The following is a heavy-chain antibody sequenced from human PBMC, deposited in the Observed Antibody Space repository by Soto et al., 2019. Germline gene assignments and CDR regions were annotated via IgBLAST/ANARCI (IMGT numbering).Heavy chain of an antibody. V-gene: IGHV3-23*01. CDR1: GFTFSSCA. J-gene: IGHJ6*02. CDR2: IIDSVGST. Sequence: EVQLLESGGGLVQPGGSLRLSCAASGFTFSSCAMGWVRQAPGKGLEWVSDIIDSVGSTYYADPVKGRFTISRDNSKSTLYLQMNSQRAEDTALYYCAKGIRYFFDCGVDVWRQGTTVTLSS. CDR3: AKGIRYFFDCGVDV.